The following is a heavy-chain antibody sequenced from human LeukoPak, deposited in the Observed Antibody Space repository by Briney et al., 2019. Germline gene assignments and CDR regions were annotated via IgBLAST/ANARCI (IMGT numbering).Heavy chain of an antibody. CDR3: ARGVKLLWFGEFDY. Sequence: GGSLRLSCAASGFTFSSYWMHWVRQAPGKGLVWVSRINSDGSSTSYADSVKGRFTISRDNAKNTLYLQMNSLRAEDTAVYYCARGVKLLWFGEFDYWGQGTLVTVSS. CDR2: INSDGSST. D-gene: IGHD3-10*01. CDR1: GFTFSSYW. V-gene: IGHV3-74*01. J-gene: IGHJ4*02.